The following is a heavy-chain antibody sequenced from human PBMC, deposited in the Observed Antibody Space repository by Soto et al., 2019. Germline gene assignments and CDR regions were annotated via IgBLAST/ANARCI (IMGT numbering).Heavy chain of an antibody. J-gene: IGHJ4*02. V-gene: IGHV3-33*01. CDR2: IWYDGSHK. Sequence: QVQLVESGGGVVQPGGSLRLSCAVSGFTFSNYGMHWVRQAPGKGLEWVAIIWYDGSHKYYANSVKGRFTISRDNSRNQLYLQMNSLRAEDTAVYYCARVRNSFQRGTFDYWGQGTLVTVSS. CDR1: GFTFSNYG. D-gene: IGHD1-1*01. CDR3: ARVRNSFQRGTFDY.